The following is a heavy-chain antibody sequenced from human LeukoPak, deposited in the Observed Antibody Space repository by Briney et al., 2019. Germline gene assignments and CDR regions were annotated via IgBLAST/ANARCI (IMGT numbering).Heavy chain of an antibody. Sequence: GGSLRLSCAASGFTFSSYDMHWVRQATGKGLEWVSAIGTAGDTYYPGSVKGRFTISRENAKNSLYLQMNSLRAGDTAVYYCARVVKGVIVNITMVRGVIIGGMVAWGQGTLVTVSS. CDR3: ARVVKGVIVNITMVRGVIIGGMVA. CDR1: GFTFSSYD. D-gene: IGHD3-10*01. J-gene: IGHJ5*02. V-gene: IGHV3-13*01. CDR2: IGTAGDT.